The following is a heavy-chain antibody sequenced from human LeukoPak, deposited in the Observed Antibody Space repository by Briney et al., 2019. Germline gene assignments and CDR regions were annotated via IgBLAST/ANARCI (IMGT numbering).Heavy chain of an antibody. D-gene: IGHD2-2*01. V-gene: IGHV1-69*01. J-gene: IGHJ3*02. CDR3: ARGQFRVVLAAPSAAFDI. Sequence: GSSVKVSCKASGGTFSSYAISWVRQAPGQGLEWMGGIIPIFGTANYAQKFQGRVTITADESTSTAYMELSSLRSEDTAVYYCARGQFRVVLAAPSAAFDIWCQGTMVTVSS. CDR2: IIPIFGTA. CDR1: GGTFSSYA.